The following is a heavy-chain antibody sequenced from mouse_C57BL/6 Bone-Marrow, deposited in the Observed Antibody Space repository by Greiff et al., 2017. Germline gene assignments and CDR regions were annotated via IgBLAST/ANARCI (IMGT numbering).Heavy chain of an antibody. J-gene: IGHJ1*03. D-gene: IGHD2-3*01. V-gene: IGHV1-55*01. CDR2: IYPGSGST. Sequence: QVQLQQPGAELVKPGASVKMSCKASGYTFTSYWITWVKQRPGQGLEWIGDIYPGSGSTKYNEKFKSKATLTVDTSSSTAYMQLSSLTSEYSAVYYCARDGPWYFDVWGTGTTVTVSS. CDR1: GYTFTSYW. CDR3: ARDGPWYFDV.